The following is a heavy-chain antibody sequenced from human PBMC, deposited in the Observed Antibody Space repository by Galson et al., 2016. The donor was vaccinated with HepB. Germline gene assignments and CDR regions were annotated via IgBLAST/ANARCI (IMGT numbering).Heavy chain of an antibody. CDR1: GCPFSSYM. CDR3: ARLGRYTGWYSVY. Sequence: SLRLSCAASGCPFSSYMMHWARQAPGKGLVWVTRINSNGSPPITPASGKGRLTISRENAKNTVYLQMNSLRAEDTAVYYGARLGRYTGWYSVYWGQGTLVTVSS. D-gene: IGHD3-16*02. V-gene: IGHV3-74*01. J-gene: IGHJ4*02. CDR2: INSNGSPP.